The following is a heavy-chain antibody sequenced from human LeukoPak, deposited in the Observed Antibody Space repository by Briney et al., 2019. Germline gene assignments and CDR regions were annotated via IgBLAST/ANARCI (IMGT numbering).Heavy chain of an antibody. CDR2: INPRGGST. Sequence: ASVEVSCKASGYTFTRNYMHWVRQAPGQGLEWMGIINPRGGSTTYAQKFQGRLTMTRDTSTSTVYMELSSLRSVDTAVYYCAREDADYTFSFDFWGQGTLVTVSS. J-gene: IGHJ4*02. CDR3: AREDADYTFSFDF. CDR1: GYTFTRNY. V-gene: IGHV1-46*01. D-gene: IGHD4-17*01.